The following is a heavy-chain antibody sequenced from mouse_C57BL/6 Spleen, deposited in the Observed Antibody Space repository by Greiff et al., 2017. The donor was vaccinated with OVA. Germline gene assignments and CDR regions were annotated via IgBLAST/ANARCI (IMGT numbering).Heavy chain of an antibody. J-gene: IGHJ3*01. CDR2: IHPNSGST. CDR3: ARYGNYERFAY. Sequence: VKLQQPGAELVKPGASVKLSCKASGYTFTSYWMHWVKQRPGQGLEWIGMIHPNSGSTNYNEKFKSKATLTVDKSSSTAYMQLSSLTSEDSAVYYCARYGNYERFAYWGQGTLVTVSA. D-gene: IGHD2-1*01. V-gene: IGHV1-64*01. CDR1: GYTFTSYW.